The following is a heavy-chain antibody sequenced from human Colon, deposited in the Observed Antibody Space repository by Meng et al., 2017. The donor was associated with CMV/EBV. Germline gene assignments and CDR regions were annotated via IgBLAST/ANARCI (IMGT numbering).Heavy chain of an antibody. Sequence: GESLKISCAASGFSFRSYGMSWIRQAPGRGLEWVSFISSSSDISYADSVKGRFTILRDSAQNLLYLEMIGLRAEDTAVYYCARVRLPGAYHDSDGSPIKNWFDPWGRGTLVTVSS. D-gene: IGHD3-22*01. CDR1: GFSFRSYG. V-gene: IGHV3-21*06. CDR2: ISSSSDI. J-gene: IGHJ5*02. CDR3: ARVRLPGAYHDSDGSPIKNWFDP.